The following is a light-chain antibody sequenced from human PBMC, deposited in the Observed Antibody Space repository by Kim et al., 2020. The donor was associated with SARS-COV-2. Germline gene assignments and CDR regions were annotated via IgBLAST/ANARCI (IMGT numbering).Light chain of an antibody. J-gene: IGKJ3*01. Sequence: ELVLTQSPGTLSLSPGERVTLSCRASQSVSSNLAWYQQRPGQAPRLLIYGASNRATGIPARFSGSGSGTDFTLTISRLEPEDFAVYYCQQYSSLPFTFGPGTKVDIK. V-gene: IGKV3-20*01. CDR2: GAS. CDR1: QSVSSN. CDR3: QQYSSLPFT.